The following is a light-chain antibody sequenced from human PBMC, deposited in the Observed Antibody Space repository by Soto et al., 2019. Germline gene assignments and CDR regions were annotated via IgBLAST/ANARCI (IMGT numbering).Light chain of an antibody. Sequence: EIVLTQSPAPLSLSPGERATLSCRASQSVSSYLAWYQQKPGQPPRLIIYDASNRATGIPARFSGSGSGTDFTLTISSLDPEDFAVYYCQQRSDWPLTLGQGTRLEIK. CDR1: QSVSSY. CDR3: QQRSDWPLT. V-gene: IGKV3-11*01. CDR2: DAS. J-gene: IGKJ5*01.